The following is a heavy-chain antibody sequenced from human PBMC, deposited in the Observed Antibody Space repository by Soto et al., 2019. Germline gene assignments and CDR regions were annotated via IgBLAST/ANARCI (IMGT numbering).Heavy chain of an antibody. CDR1: GFTFSSYA. CDR3: ARATGTTAPFDY. D-gene: IGHD1-7*01. Sequence: GGSLRLSCAASGFTFSSYAMHWVRQAPGKGLEWVAVISYDGSNKYYADSVKGRFTISRDNSKNTLYLQMNSLRAEDTAVYYCARATGTTAPFDYWGQGTLVTVSS. CDR2: ISYDGSNK. J-gene: IGHJ4*02. V-gene: IGHV3-30-3*01.